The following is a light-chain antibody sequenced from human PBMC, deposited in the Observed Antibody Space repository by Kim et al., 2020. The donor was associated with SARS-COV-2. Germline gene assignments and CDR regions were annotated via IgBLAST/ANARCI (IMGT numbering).Light chain of an antibody. CDR3: HQHKRVTLHS. V-gene: IGKV3-15*01. CDR2: RAS. CDR1: QSISTH. Sequence: VSRGERLTLSRRASQSISTHLALYPQKPGQSPRLLIYRASTRAIGVPDRVNGGGAGTEFTLTIRSIQAEDFAVYFWHQHKRVTLHSFGQGTKREI. J-gene: IGKJ2*03.